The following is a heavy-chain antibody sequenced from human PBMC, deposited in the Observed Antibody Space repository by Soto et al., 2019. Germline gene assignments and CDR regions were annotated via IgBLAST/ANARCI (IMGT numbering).Heavy chain of an antibody. CDR2: ISSSSSYI. Sequence: WGSLRLSCAVSGFTFSSYSMNWVRQAPRKGLEWVSSISSSSSYIYYADLVNGLFTISRDNDKNSLYLQMNSLRAEDPAVYYCARDRSMYIWNYYGMDVWGQGTTVTV. CDR3: ARDRSMYIWNYYGMDV. J-gene: IGHJ6*02. V-gene: IGHV3-21*01. D-gene: IGHD1-20*01. CDR1: GFTFSSYS.